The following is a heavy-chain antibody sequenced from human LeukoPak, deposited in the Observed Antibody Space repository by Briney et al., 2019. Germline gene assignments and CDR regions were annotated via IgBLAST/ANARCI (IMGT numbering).Heavy chain of an antibody. V-gene: IGHV3-48*03. CDR2: ISSSGSSK. CDR1: GFTFSSHE. Sequence: PGGSLSLSCAASGFTFSSHEMNWVRQAPGKGLEGVSSISSSGSSKYYADSVKGRFTISRDNAKNSLYLQMNSLRAEDTAVYYCARGGGNDYRYNAFDIWGQGTMVTVSS. J-gene: IGHJ3*02. D-gene: IGHD4-11*01. CDR3: ARGGGNDYRYNAFDI.